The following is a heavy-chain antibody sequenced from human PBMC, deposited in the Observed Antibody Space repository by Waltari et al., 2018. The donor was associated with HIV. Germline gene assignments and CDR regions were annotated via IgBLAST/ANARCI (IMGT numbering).Heavy chain of an antibody. J-gene: IGHJ3*02. Sequence: QVQLQESGPGLVKPSQTLSLTCTVSGGSISSGSYYWSCIRQPAGKGLEWIGRIYTSGSTNYNPSLKSRVTISVDTSKNQFSLKLSSVTAADTAVYYCARDRNYYYDSSGYFFNAFDIWGQGTMVTVSS. CDR3: ARDRNYYYDSSGYFFNAFDI. CDR1: GGSISSGSYY. D-gene: IGHD3-22*01. CDR2: IYTSGST. V-gene: IGHV4-61*02.